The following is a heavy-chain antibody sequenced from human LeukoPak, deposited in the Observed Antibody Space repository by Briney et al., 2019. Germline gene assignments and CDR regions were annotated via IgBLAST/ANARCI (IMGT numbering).Heavy chain of an antibody. V-gene: IGHV3-23*01. CDR2: ISGSGGST. CDR3: AKVAISIAARRDAFDI. D-gene: IGHD6-6*01. CDR1: GFTFSSYA. Sequence: GGSLRLSCAASGFTFSSYAMSWVRQAPGKGLEWVSAISGSGGSTYYADSVKGRFTISRDNSKNTLYLQMNSLRAEDTTVYYCAKVAISIAARRDAFDIWGQGTMVTVSS. J-gene: IGHJ3*02.